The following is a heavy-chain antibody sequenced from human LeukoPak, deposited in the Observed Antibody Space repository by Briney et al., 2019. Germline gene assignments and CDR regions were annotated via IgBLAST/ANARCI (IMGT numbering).Heavy chain of an antibody. J-gene: IGHJ3*02. Sequence: PGGSLRLSCAASGFTFKTYSMNWVRQAPGKGLEWFSSISGSGSDIYYPDSMEGRFTISRDNAKNSLYLQMTSLRAEDTAVYYCARRTYPNDAFDIWGQGTMVSVPS. CDR3: ARRTYPNDAFDI. D-gene: IGHD1-7*01. CDR1: GFTFKTYS. CDR2: ISGSGSDI. V-gene: IGHV3-21*01.